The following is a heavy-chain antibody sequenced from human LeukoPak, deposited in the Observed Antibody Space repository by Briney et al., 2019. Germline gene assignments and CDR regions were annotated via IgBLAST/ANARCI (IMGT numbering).Heavy chain of an antibody. V-gene: IGHV3-30*02. J-gene: IGHJ4*02. CDR2: ARYDESTK. CDR1: GFTFSNYG. CDR3: AKDLPAAYFDY. Sequence: GGSLRLSCAASGFTFSNYGMHWVRQAPGKGLEWVAFARYDESTKFCADSVKGRFTISRDNSKTTLYLQMNSLRAEDTAVYYCAKDLPAAYFDYWGQGTLVTVSS. D-gene: IGHD2-2*01.